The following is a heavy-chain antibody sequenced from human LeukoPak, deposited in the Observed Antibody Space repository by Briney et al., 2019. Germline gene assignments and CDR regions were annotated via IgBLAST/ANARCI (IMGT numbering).Heavy chain of an antibody. CDR2: IKTKSEGGTT. J-gene: IGHJ6*03. D-gene: IGHD3-10*01. CDR1: GFTFSNAE. V-gene: IGHV3-15*01. Sequence: SGGSLRLSCTASGFTFSNAEMNWVRQAPGKWLEWVGRIKTKSEGGTTDYAAPAKGRFTISRDDSKNALFLQMDSLKSDDTAMYYCTTEFKELGSFFYFYYMDVWGTGTTVTISS. CDR3: TTEFKELGSFFYFYYMDV.